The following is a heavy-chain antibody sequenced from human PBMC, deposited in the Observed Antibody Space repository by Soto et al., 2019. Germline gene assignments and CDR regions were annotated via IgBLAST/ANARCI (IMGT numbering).Heavy chain of an antibody. D-gene: IGHD6-19*01. V-gene: IGHV3-23*05. J-gene: IGHJ1*01. Sequence: GGSLRLSCVASGCTFSNNDMTWVRQAPGKGLEWVSTIDGTSTFSNYADSVEGRFTISRDNSRNTVYLQMNSLRADDTAVYYCAKNSGWFSDWGPGTLVTVSS. CDR1: GCTFSNND. CDR2: IDGTSTFS. CDR3: AKNSGWFSD.